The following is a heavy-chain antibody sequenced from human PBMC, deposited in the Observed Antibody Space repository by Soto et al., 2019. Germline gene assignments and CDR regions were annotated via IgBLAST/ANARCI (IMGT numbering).Heavy chain of an antibody. CDR1: GYSFTSYW. D-gene: IGHD3-22*01. Sequence: GESLKISCKGSGYSFTSYWISWVRQMPGKGLEWMGRIDPSDSYTNYSPSFQGHVTTSADKSISTAYLQWSSLKASDTAMYYCASWSSGYGALDAFDIWGQGTMVTVSS. CDR2: IDPSDSYT. V-gene: IGHV5-10-1*01. CDR3: ASWSSGYGALDAFDI. J-gene: IGHJ3*02.